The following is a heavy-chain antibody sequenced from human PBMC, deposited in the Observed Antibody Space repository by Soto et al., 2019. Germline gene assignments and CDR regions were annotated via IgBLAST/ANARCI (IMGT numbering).Heavy chain of an antibody. CDR2: INPNSGGT. D-gene: IGHD2-8*01. Sequence: DSVQVSYKASGYTFTGYYMHWVRQAPGQGLEWMGWINPNSGGTNYAQKFQGRVTMTRDTSISTAYMELSRLRGDDTAVYYCATAPGGVFYYAMDVWGQGVTVTVSS. V-gene: IGHV1-2*02. CDR3: ATAPGGVFYYAMDV. J-gene: IGHJ6*02. CDR1: GYTFTGYY.